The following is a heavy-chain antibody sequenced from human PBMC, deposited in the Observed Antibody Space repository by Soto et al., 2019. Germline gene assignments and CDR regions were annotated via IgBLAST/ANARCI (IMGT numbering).Heavy chain of an antibody. J-gene: IGHJ4*02. D-gene: IGHD6-19*01. Sequence: QVQLVESGGGVVQPGRSLRLSCAASGFTFSSYGMHWVRQAPGKGLEWVAVISYVGSNKYYADSVKGRFTISRDNSKNTLYLQMNSLRAEDTAVYYCAKEGSGWYYFDYWGQGTLVTVSS. CDR3: AKEGSGWYYFDY. CDR2: ISYVGSNK. CDR1: GFTFSSYG. V-gene: IGHV3-30*18.